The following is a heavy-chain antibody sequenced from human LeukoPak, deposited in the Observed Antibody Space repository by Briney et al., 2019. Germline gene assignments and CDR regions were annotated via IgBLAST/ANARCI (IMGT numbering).Heavy chain of an antibody. CDR3: AELGITMIGGV. V-gene: IGHV3-48*03. D-gene: IGHD3-10*02. J-gene: IGHJ6*04. CDR2: ISGSGSPI. Sequence: GGSLRLSCAASGFTFSTYEMNWVRQAPGKGLEWVSYISGSGSPIYYAGSVRGRFTISRDNAKNSLYLQMNSLRAEDTAVYYCAELGITMIGGVWGKGTTVTISS. CDR1: GFTFSTYE.